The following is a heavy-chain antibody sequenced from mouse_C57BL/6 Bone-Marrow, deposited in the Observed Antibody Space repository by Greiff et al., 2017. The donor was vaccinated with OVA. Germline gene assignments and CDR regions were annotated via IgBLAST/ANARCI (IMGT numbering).Heavy chain of an antibody. Sequence: VQLQQSGAELVRPGASVKLSCTASGFNIKDYYMHWVKQRPEQGLEWIGRIDPEDGDTEYAPKFKGKATMTADTSSNTAYLQLSSLTSEDTAVYYCTSYECDLDWYFDVWGTGTTVTVSS. D-gene: IGHD2-4*01. CDR3: TSYECDLDWYFDV. CDR1: GFNIKDYY. V-gene: IGHV14-1*01. J-gene: IGHJ1*03. CDR2: IDPEDGDT.